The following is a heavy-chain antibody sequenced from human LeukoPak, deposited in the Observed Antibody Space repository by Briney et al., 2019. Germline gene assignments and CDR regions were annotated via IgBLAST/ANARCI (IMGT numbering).Heavy chain of an antibody. CDR1: GFTFSSHW. D-gene: IGHD3-10*01. J-gene: IGHJ6*04. Sequence: GGSLRLSCAASGFTFSSHWMHWVRQAPGKGLVCVSRINSDGSSTSYADSVKGRFTISRVNAKNTLYLQMNSLRAEDTAVYYCARANYGSGSFYAMDVWGKGTTVTVSS. V-gene: IGHV3-74*01. CDR3: ARANYGSGSFYAMDV. CDR2: INSDGSST.